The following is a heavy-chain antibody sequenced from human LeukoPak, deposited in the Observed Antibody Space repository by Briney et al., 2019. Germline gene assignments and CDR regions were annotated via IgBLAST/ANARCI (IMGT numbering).Heavy chain of an antibody. Sequence: GRSLRLSCAASGFTFSSYAMHWVRQAPGKGLEWVAVISYDGSNKYYVDSVKGRFTISRDNSNNTVYLQMNSLRAEDTAVYYCASPADYGDYESDYYYYGMDVWGQGTTVTVSS. CDR3: ASPADYGDYESDYYYYGMDV. V-gene: IGHV3-30-3*01. CDR1: GFTFSSYA. CDR2: ISYDGSNK. D-gene: IGHD4-17*01. J-gene: IGHJ6*02.